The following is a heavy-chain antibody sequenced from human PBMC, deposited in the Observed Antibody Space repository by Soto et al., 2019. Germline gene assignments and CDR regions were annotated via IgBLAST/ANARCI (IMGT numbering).Heavy chain of an antibody. V-gene: IGHV4-59*08. CDR1: GGSISSYY. D-gene: IGHD3-10*01. CDR2: IYYSGST. J-gene: IGHJ6*03. CDR3: AGRGSGSSYYYYYYMDV. Sequence: QVQLQESGPGLVKPSETLSLTCTVSGGSISSYYWSWIRQPPGKGLEWIGYIYYSGSTNYNPSLKSRVTISVDTSKNQFPLKLSSVTAADTAVYYCAGRGSGSSYYYYYYMDVWGKGTTVTVSS.